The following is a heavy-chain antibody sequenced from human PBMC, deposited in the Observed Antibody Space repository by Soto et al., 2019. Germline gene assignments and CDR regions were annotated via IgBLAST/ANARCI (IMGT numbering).Heavy chain of an antibody. J-gene: IGHJ4*02. CDR1: GGSISSSNW. D-gene: IGHD4-17*01. CDR3: ARDRIVGDYGDYETGWYFDD. V-gene: IGHV4-4*02. Sequence: SETLSLTCAVSGGSISSSNWWSWVRQPPGKGLEWIGEIYHSGSTNYNPSLKSRVTISVDKSKNQFSLKLSSVTAADTAVYYCARDRIVGDYGDYETGWYFDDWGQGTLVTVSS. CDR2: IYHSGST.